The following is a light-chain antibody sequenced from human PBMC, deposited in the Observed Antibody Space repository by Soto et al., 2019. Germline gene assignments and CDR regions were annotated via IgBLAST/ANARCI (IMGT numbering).Light chain of an antibody. Sequence: DIQMTQSPSSLSASIGDRVTISCRASQGISNDLAWYQQKPGKVPYLLIYAASTSHSGVPSRFRGSGSGTDFPLPISSLQPEDVATYYCQNYNSAPRTFGQGTQVDIK. J-gene: IGKJ1*01. CDR1: QGISND. CDR3: QNYNSAPRT. V-gene: IGKV1-27*01. CDR2: AAS.